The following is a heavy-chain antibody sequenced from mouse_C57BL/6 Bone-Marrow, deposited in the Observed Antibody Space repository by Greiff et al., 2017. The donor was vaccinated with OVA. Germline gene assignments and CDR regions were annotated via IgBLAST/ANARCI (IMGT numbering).Heavy chain of an antibody. CDR1: GFNIKDDY. Sequence: VQLQQSGAELVRPGASVKLSCTASGFNIKDDYMHWVKQRPEQGLEWIGWIDPENGDPEYASKFQGKATITADTSSNTAYLQLSSLTSEDTAVYYCTTWGTLGGFAYWGQGTLVTVSA. V-gene: IGHV14-4*01. D-gene: IGHD2-14*01. J-gene: IGHJ3*01. CDR3: TTWGTLGGFAY. CDR2: IDPENGDP.